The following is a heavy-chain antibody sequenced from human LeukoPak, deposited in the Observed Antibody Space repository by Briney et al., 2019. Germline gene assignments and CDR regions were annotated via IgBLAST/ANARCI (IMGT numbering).Heavy chain of an antibody. V-gene: IGHV4-59*01. D-gene: IGHD1-1*01. CDR1: GVSISSYY. CDR2: IFYSGST. CDR3: ARDPHLRDSAWNDIEWLDP. Sequence: PSETLSLTCTVSGVSISSYYWSWIRQPPGKGLEWIGYIFYSGSTKYNPSLKSRVTISVDTSKNRFSLKLSSVTAADTAVYYCARDPHLRDSAWNDIEWLDPWGQGTLVTVSS. J-gene: IGHJ5*02.